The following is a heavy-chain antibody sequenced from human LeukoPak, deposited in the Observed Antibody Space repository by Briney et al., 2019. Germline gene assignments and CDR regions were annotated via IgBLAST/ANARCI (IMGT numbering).Heavy chain of an antibody. J-gene: IGHJ4*02. D-gene: IGHD2-21*02. CDR3: ARGRYVVTATPDY. V-gene: IGHV1-2*02. CDR2: INPNSGGT. Sequence: ASVKVSCKASGYTFTGYYMHWVRQAPGQGLEWMGWINPNSGGTNYAQKFQGRVTMTRDTSISTAYMELSRLRSEDTAVYYCARGRYVVTATPDYWGQGTLVTVSS. CDR1: GYTFTGYY.